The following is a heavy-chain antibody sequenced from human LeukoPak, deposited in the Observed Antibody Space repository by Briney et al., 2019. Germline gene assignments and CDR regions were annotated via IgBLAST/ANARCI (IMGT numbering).Heavy chain of an antibody. Sequence: PGGSLRLSCAASGFTFSSYSMNWVRQAPGKGLEWVSYISSSSSTIYYADSVKGRFTISRDNAKNSLYLQMNSLRAEDTAVYYCAKGGYYYDSSGYYVDAFDIWGQGTMVTVSS. CDR1: GFTFSSYS. CDR2: ISSSSSTI. D-gene: IGHD3-22*01. V-gene: IGHV3-48*01. J-gene: IGHJ3*02. CDR3: AKGGYYYDSSGYYVDAFDI.